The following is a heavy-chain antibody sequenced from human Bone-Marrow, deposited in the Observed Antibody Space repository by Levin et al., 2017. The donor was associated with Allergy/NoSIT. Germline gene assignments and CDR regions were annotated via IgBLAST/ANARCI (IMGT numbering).Heavy chain of an antibody. CDR1: GFTFSNAW. Sequence: KAGGSLRLSCAASGFTFSNAWMNWVRQAPGKGLEWVGRIKSKTDGGTTDYAAPVKGRFTISRDDSKNTLYLQMNSLKTEDTAVYYCTTERLLWFGESEVNWFDPWGQGTLVTVSS. CDR2: IKSKTDGGTT. J-gene: IGHJ5*02. V-gene: IGHV3-15*07. CDR3: TTERLLWFGESEVNWFDP. D-gene: IGHD3-10*01.